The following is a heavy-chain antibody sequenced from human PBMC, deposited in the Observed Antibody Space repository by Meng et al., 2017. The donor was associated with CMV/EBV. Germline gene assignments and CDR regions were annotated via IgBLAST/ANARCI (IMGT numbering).Heavy chain of an antibody. CDR2: ISSSSSYI. CDR1: GFTFRSYS. V-gene: IGHV3-21*01. D-gene: IGHD2-2*01. Sequence: GESLKISCAASGFTFRSYSMNWVRQAPGKGLEWVSSISSSSSYIYYADSVKGRFTISRDNAKNSLYLQMNSLRAEDTAVYYCARVNIVVVPAAIDGSSFSYYGMDVWGQGTTVTVSS. J-gene: IGHJ6*02. CDR3: ARVNIVVVPAAIDGSSFSYYGMDV.